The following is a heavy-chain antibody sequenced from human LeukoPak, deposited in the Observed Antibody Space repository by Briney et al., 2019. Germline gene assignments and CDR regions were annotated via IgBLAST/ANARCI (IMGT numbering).Heavy chain of an antibody. D-gene: IGHD3-10*01. J-gene: IGHJ4*02. CDR1: GGSISTGGYS. CDR3: ARLRGYSYYFDS. V-gene: IGHV4-30-2*01. Sequence: SETLSLTCDVSGGSISTGGYSWSWIRQPPGKGLEWIGYIYHTGSTYFNPSLKSRITISVDRSKNQFSLKLSSVNAADTAVYFCARLRGYSYYFDSWGQGTLVTVSS. CDR2: IYHTGST.